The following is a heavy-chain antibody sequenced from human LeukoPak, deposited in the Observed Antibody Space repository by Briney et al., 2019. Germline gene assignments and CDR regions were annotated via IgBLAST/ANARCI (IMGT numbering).Heavy chain of an antibody. CDR3: AGGGPTAYYDFWSGYKGNWFGP. CDR1: GGSISSYY. CDR2: IYYSGST. Sequence: KTSETLSLTCTVSGGSISSYYWSWIRQPPGKGLEWIGYIYYSGSTNYNPSLKSRVTISVDTSKNQFSLKLSSVTAADTAVYYCAGGGPTAYYDFWSGYKGNWFGPWGQGTLVTVSS. J-gene: IGHJ5*02. V-gene: IGHV4-59*01. D-gene: IGHD3-3*01.